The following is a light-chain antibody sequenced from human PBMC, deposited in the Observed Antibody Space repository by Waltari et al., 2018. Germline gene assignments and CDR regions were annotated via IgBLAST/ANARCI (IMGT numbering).Light chain of an antibody. CDR2: ATS. J-gene: IGKJ4*01. V-gene: IGKV1-39*01. CDR3: QQSYSTLRT. CDR1: QSISSY. Sequence: DIQMTQSPSSLSASVGDRVTITCRASQSISSYLNCYQQKPGKAPKLLIYATSSLQSGVPSRFSGSGSGTDFTLTISSLQPEDFATYYCQQSYSTLRTFGGGTKVEIK.